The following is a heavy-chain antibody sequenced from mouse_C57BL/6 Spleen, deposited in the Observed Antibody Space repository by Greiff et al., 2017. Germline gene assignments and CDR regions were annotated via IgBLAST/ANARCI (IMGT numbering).Heavy chain of an antibody. J-gene: IGHJ2*01. Sequence: QVHVKQSGAELVKPGASVKLSCKASGYTFTEYTIHWVKQRSGQGLEWIGWFYPGSGSIKYNEKFKDKATLTADKSSSTVYMELSRLTSEDSAVYFCARHEEGYIRGNYFDYWGQGTTLTVSS. CDR2: FYPGSGSI. V-gene: IGHV1-62-2*01. D-gene: IGHD1-3*01. CDR1: GYTFTEYT. CDR3: ARHEEGYIRGNYFDY.